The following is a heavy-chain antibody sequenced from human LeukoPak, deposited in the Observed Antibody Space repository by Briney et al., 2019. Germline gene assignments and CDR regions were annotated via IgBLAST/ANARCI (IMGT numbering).Heavy chain of an antibody. D-gene: IGHD3-22*01. J-gene: IGHJ3*01. CDR2: ISSSGSTI. V-gene: IGHV3-11*01. CDR3: ASSYYYDSSGYLS. CDR1: GFTFSDDY. Sequence: PGGSLRLSCAASGFTFSDDYMSWIRQAPGKGLEWVSYISSSGSTIYYADSVKGRFTISRDNAKNSLYLQMNSLRAEDTAVYYCASSYYYDSSGYLSWGQGTMVTVSS.